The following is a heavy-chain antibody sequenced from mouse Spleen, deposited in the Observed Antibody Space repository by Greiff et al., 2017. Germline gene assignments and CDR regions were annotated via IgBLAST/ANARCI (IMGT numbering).Heavy chain of an antibody. J-gene: IGHJ2*01. V-gene: IGHV5-4*02. CDR3: ARGRGFDY. CDR1: GFTFSDYY. CDR2: ISDGGSYT. Sequence: EVQVVESGGGLVKPGGSLKLSCAASGFTFSDYYMYWVRQTPEKRLEWVATISDGGSYTYYPDSVKGRFTISRDNAKNNLYLQMSSLKSEDTAMYYCARGRGFDYWGQGTTLTVSS.